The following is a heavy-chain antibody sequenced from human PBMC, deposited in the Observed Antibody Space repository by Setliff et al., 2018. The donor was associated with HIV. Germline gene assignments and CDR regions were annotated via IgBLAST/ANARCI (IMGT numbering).Heavy chain of an antibody. CDR2: IYYSGST. CDR3: ARDRFFGSGSYRWFDP. J-gene: IGHJ5*02. V-gene: IGHV4-30-4*01. CDR1: GGSFSGYY. Sequence: TLSLTCGVDGGSFSGYYWSWIRQPPGKGLEWIGYIYYSGSTYYDPSLKSRVTISVDTSKNQFSLKLSSVTAADTAVYYCARDRFFGSGSYRWFDPWGQGTLVTVSS. D-gene: IGHD3-10*01.